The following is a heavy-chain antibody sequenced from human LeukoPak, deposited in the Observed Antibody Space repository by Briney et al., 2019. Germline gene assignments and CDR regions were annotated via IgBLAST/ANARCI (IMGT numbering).Heavy chain of an antibody. CDR2: IRYDGSNK. CDR3: AKETLVGDYFDY. Sequence: GGSLRLSCAASGFTFSSYGMHWVRQAPGKGLEWVAFIRYDGSNKYYAASVKGRFTISRDNSKNTLYLQMNSLRAEDTAVYYCAKETLVGDYFDYWGQGTLVTVSS. CDR1: GFTFSSYG. V-gene: IGHV3-30*02. J-gene: IGHJ4*02. D-gene: IGHD1-26*01.